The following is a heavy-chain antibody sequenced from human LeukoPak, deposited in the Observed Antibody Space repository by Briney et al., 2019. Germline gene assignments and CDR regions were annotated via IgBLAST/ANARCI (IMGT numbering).Heavy chain of an antibody. CDR1: GYTFTSYY. Sequence: ASVKVSCKASGYTFTSYYTHWVRQAPGQGLEWMGIINPSGGSTSYAQKFQGTVTMTTDISTSTVYMELSSLRSEERAVYYCARGIAVAGGFFGFDYWGQGTLVTVSS. V-gene: IGHV1-46*01. J-gene: IGHJ4*02. CDR3: ARGIAVAGGFFGFDY. D-gene: IGHD6-19*01. CDR2: INPSGGST.